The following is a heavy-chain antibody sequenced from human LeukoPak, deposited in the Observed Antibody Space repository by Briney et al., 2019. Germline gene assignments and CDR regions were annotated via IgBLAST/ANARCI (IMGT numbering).Heavy chain of an antibody. J-gene: IGHJ5*02. CDR2: INHSGST. CDR3: ARFYVVAAFNWFDP. D-gene: IGHD2-15*01. Sequence: SETLSLTCAVYGGSFSGYYWSWIRQPPGKGLEWIGEINHSGSTNYNPSLKSRVTISVDTSKNQFSLKLSSVTAADTAVYYCARFYVVAAFNWFDPWGQGTLVTVSS. V-gene: IGHV4-34*01. CDR1: GGSFSGYY.